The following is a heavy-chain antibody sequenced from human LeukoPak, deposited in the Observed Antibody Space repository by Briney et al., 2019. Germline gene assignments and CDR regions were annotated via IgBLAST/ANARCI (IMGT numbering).Heavy chain of an antibody. CDR2: IYYSGST. CDR1: GGSISSYY. V-gene: IGHV4-59*08. D-gene: IGHD2-21*02. Sequence: SETLSLTCTVSGGSISSYYWSWIRQPPGKGLEWIGYIYYSGSTNYNPSLKSRVTISVDTSKNQFSLKLSSVTAADMAVYYCARHDDSLYYFDYWGQGTLVTVSS. CDR3: ARHDDSLYYFDY. J-gene: IGHJ4*02.